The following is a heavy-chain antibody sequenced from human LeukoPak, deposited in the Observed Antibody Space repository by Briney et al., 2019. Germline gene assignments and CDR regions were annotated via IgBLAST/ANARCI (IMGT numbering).Heavy chain of an antibody. Sequence: SRTLSLTCAISGDSVSSNTAAWNWIRQSPSRGLEWLGRTYYRSKWYSDYEVSVKSRMAINPDTSKNQFSLQLSSVTPEDTAIYYCVRVKGSSGWIDYWGQGTLVTVSS. J-gene: IGHJ4*02. D-gene: IGHD6-25*01. CDR1: GDSVSSNTAA. CDR3: VRVKGSSGWIDY. CDR2: TYYRSKWYS. V-gene: IGHV6-1*01.